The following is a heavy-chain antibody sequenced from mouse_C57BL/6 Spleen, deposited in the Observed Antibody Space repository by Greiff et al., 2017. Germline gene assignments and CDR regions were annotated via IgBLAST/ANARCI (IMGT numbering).Heavy chain of an antibody. CDR3: ARSPGALDY. V-gene: IGHV5-9*01. Sequence: EVMLVESGGGLVKPGGSLKLSCAASGFTFSSYTMSWVRQTPEKRLEWVATISGGGGNTYYPDSVKGRFTISRDNAKNTLYLQMSSLRSEDTALYYCARSPGALDYWGQGTSVTVSS. J-gene: IGHJ4*01. CDR2: ISGGGGNT. CDR1: GFTFSSYT.